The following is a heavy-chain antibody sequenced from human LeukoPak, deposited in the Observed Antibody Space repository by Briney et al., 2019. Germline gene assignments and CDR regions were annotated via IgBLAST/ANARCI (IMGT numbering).Heavy chain of an antibody. CDR2: ISSSGSSI. Sequence: GGSLRLSCAASGFTFSSYEMNWVRQAPGKGLEWVSYISSSGSSIYYAESVKGRFTISRDNAKNSLYLQMNSLRAEDTAVYYCAGGYCSSTSCSSPDAFDIWGQGTMVTVSS. CDR3: AGGYCSSTSCSSPDAFDI. CDR1: GFTFSSYE. V-gene: IGHV3-48*03. J-gene: IGHJ3*02. D-gene: IGHD2-2*01.